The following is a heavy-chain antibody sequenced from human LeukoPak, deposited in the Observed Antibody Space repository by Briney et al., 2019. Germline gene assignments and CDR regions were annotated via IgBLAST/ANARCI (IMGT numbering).Heavy chain of an antibody. V-gene: IGHV3-48*04. CDR2: ISSSSSTI. CDR3: ARDTVVVVPAAIEMDY. D-gene: IGHD2-2*01. CDR1: GFTFSSYS. J-gene: IGHJ4*02. Sequence: GGSLRLSCAASGFTFSSYSMNWVRQAPGKGLEWVSYISSSSSTIYYADSVKGRFTISRDNAKNSLYLQMNSLRAEDTAAYYCARDTVVVVPAAIEMDYWGQGTLVTVSS.